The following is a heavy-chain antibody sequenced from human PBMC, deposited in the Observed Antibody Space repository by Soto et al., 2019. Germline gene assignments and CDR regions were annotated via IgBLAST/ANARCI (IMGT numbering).Heavy chain of an antibody. CDR2: MNPNSGNT. Sequence: ASVKVSCKASGYTFTSYDINWVRQATGQGLEWMGWMNPNSGNTGYAQKFQGRVTMTRNTSISTAYMELSSLRSEDTAVYYCAKMYYDFWSGYYWEFFDYWGQGTLVTVSS. J-gene: IGHJ4*02. CDR1: GYTFTSYD. CDR3: AKMYYDFWSGYYWEFFDY. D-gene: IGHD3-3*01. V-gene: IGHV1-8*01.